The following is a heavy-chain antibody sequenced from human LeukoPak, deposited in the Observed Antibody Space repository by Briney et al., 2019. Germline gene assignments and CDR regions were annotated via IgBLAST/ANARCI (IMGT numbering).Heavy chain of an antibody. J-gene: IGHJ6*03. D-gene: IGHD5-18*01. CDR1: GGTFSSYA. Sequence: SVKVSCKASGGTFSSYAISWVRQAPGQGLEWMGRIIPIFGTANYAQKFQGRVTITTDESTSTAYMELSSLRSEDTAVYYCARDRYSYGQNYYYYYMDVWGKGTTVTVSS. CDR2: IIPIFGTA. CDR3: ARDRYSYGQNYYYYYMDV. V-gene: IGHV1-69*05.